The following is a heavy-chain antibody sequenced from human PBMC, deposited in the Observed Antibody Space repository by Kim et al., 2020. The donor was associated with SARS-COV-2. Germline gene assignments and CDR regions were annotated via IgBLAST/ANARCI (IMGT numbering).Heavy chain of an antibody. J-gene: IGHJ4*01. CDR3: ARATGFGTSGYYFDS. D-gene: IGHD3-22*01. V-gene: IGHV4-39*07. CDR1: GGSIGSSNYY. Sequence: SETLSLTCNVSGGSIGSSNYYWGWIRQPPGKGLEWIGCIYYSGKTYDNPSLKSRVTISLDLSKNHFSMNLRSATAADTAMYYCARATGFGTSGYYFDSWG. CDR2: IYYSGKT.